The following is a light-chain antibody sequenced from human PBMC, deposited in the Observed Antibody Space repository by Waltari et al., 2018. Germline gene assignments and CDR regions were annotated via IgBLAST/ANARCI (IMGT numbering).Light chain of an antibody. V-gene: IGLV2-11*01. J-gene: IGLJ3*02. CDR2: DVS. CDR3: CSFAGGYTWV. CDR1: SSDIGAHNY. Sequence: QSALTQPRSVSGSPGQAVTISCSGSSSDIGAHNYDTWYQQHPGKAPKLVIYDVSKRPSGVPVRFSGSKSGNTASLTISGLQSEDEADYYCCSFAGGYTWVFGGGTSLTVL.